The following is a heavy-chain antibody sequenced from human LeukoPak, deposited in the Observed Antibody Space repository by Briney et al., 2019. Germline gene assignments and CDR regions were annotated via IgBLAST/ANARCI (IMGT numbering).Heavy chain of an antibody. CDR1: GGSISSGGYS. D-gene: IGHD3-22*01. CDR3: ARGTYYYDSNGYYYPWYFDL. V-gene: IGHV4-30-2*05. Sequence: PSQTLSLTCAVSGGSISSGGYSWSWIRQPPGKGLEWIGYIYYSGNTYYNPSLKSRVTISVDTSKNQFSLKLSSVTAADTAVYYCARGTYYYDSNGYYYPWYFDLWGRGTLVTVSS. J-gene: IGHJ2*01. CDR2: IYYSGNT.